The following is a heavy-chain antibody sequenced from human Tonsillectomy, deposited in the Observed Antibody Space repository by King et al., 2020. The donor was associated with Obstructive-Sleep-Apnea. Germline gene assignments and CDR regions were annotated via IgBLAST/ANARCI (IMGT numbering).Heavy chain of an antibody. J-gene: IGHJ4*02. CDR1: GGSISSYY. D-gene: IGHD6-19*01. CDR3: ARGGGSGWHFDY. V-gene: IGHV4-59*01. CDR2: IYYSGTT. Sequence: VQLQESGPGLVKPSETLSLTCTVSGGSISSYYWIWIRQPPGKGLEGVGYIYYSGTTNYNPSLKNLVPTSVDTSKNQFSLKLSSVTAADTAVYYCARGGGSGWHFDYWGQGTLVTVSS.